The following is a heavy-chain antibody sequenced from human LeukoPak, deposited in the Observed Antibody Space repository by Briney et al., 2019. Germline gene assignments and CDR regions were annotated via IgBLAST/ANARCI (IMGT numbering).Heavy chain of an antibody. D-gene: IGHD3-10*01. CDR2: ISYDGSNK. CDR3: AKDSLWFGELSLFDY. J-gene: IGHJ4*02. CDR1: GFTFSSYG. V-gene: IGHV3-30*18. Sequence: PGGSLRLSCAASGFTFSSYGMHWVRQAPGKGLEWVAVISYDGSNKYYADSVKGRFTISRDNSKNTLYLQMNSLRAEDTAVYYCAKDSLWFGELSLFDYWGQGTLVTVSS.